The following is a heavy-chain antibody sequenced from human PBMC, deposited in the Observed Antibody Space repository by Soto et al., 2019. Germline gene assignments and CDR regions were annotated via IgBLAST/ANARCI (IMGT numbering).Heavy chain of an antibody. CDR1: GGSISSGGYY. Sequence: QVQLQESGPGLVKPSQTLSLTCTVSGGSISSGGYYWSWIRQHPGKGLEWIGYIYYSGSTYYKPSPNSRVTISVDTSKNQFAQKLSSVTAADTAVYYCARGGRRSPGMDVWGQGTTVTVSS. CDR3: ARGGRRSPGMDV. CDR2: IYYSGST. J-gene: IGHJ6*02. V-gene: IGHV4-31*03.